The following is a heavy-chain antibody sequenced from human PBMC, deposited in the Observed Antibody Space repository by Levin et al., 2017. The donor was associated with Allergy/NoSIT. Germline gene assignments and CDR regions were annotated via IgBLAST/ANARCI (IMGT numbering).Heavy chain of an antibody. CDR1: GFTFSSYI. D-gene: IGHD1-7*01. V-gene: IGHV3-48*01. J-gene: IGHJ6*02. CDR2: ISSSSSII. Sequence: GGSLRLSCAASGFTFSSYIMNWVRQAPGKGLEWVAYISSSSSIIYYADSLKGRFTISRDNAKNSLYLQMNSLRAEDTAVYYCARDLWPEANYYYYYYGMDVWGQGTTVTVSS. CDR3: ARDLWPEANYYYYYYGMDV.